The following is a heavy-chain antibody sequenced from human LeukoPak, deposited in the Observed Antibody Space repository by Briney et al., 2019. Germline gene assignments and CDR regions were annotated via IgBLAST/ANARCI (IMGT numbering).Heavy chain of an antibody. V-gene: IGHV1-2*06. CDR3: ARDYSSTSNWELDY. CDR1: GYTFIHYF. D-gene: IGHD7-27*01. J-gene: IGHJ4*02. Sequence: ASVKVSCKASGYTFIHYFIHWVRQAPGQGLEWMGRINSITGVTEYTQKFQGRVTMTRDTSITTVYMELSSLTSDDSAVYYCARDYSSTSNWELDYWGQGTLVTVSS. CDR2: INSITGVT.